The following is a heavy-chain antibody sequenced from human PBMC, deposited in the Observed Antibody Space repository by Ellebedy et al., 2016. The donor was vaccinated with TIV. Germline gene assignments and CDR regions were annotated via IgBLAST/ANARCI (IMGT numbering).Heavy chain of an antibody. CDR1: GFTFSCCA. D-gene: IGHD6-6*01. J-gene: IGHJ4*02. V-gene: IGHV3-23*01. CDR2: ISNSGDTT. Sequence: PGGSLRLSCAASGFTFSCCAMSWVRQAPGKGLEWVSVISNSGDTTYADSVKGRFTISRDNSKNTLYLQMNSLRAEDTAVYYCAKVAAGPGGVWVFDYWGQGTLVTVSS. CDR3: AKVAAGPGGVWVFDY.